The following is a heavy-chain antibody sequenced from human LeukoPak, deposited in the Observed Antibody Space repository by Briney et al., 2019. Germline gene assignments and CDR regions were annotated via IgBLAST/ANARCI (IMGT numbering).Heavy chain of an antibody. CDR2: FHTSGST. Sequence: SETLSLTCTVSGGSISSGNYYWSWIRQPAGKGLEWIGRFHTSGSTNYNPSLKSRATISADTSQNQFSLKLSSVTAADTAVYYCASRKLGNDYWGQGTLVTVSS. J-gene: IGHJ4*02. CDR1: GGSISSGNYY. V-gene: IGHV4-61*02. D-gene: IGHD7-27*01. CDR3: ASRKLGNDY.